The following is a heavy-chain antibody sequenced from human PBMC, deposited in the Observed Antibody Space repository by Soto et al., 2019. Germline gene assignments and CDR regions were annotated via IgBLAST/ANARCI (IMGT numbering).Heavy chain of an antibody. Sequence: ASVKVSCKASGYTFTSYAIHWVRQAPGQRLEWMGWINAGNGNTKYSQKFQGRVTITRDTSASTAYMELSSLRSEDTAVYYCARDRGEDCGGDCYSEYFQHWGQGTLVTVSS. CDR1: GYTFTSYA. V-gene: IGHV1-3*01. CDR2: INAGNGNT. CDR3: ARDRGEDCGGDCYSEYFQH. D-gene: IGHD2-21*02. J-gene: IGHJ1*01.